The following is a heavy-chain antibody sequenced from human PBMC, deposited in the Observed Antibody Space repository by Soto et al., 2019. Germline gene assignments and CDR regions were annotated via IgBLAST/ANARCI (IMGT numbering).Heavy chain of an antibody. CDR1: GGTFSSYA. D-gene: IGHD3-10*01. CDR3: ARDLNKYFCGSGSGYFHY. Sequence: SVKVSCKASGGTFSSYAISWVRQAPGQGLEWMGGIIPIFGTANYAQKFQGRVTITADESTSTAYMELSSLRSEDTAVYYCARDLNKYFCGSGSGYFHYWGQATLVTVSS. V-gene: IGHV1-69*13. J-gene: IGHJ4*02. CDR2: IIPIFGTA.